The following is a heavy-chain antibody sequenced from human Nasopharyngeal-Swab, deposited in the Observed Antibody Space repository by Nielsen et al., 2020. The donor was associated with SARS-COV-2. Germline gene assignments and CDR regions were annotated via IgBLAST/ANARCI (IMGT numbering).Heavy chain of an antibody. D-gene: IGHD3-16*01. CDR1: GFTFSSYW. J-gene: IGHJ4*02. CDR3: ATTPYDYVLLKRVPDY. Sequence: GESLKISCAASGFTFSSYWMTWVRQAPGKGLEWVANMNPDGSETYYVDSVKGRFLISRDNAKNSLYLRMNSLRAEDTAVYYCATTPYDYVLLKRVPDYWGQGMLVTVSS. V-gene: IGHV3-7*03. CDR2: MNPDGSET.